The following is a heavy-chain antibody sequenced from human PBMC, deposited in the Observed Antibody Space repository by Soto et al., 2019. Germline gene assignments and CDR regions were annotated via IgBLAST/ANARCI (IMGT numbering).Heavy chain of an antibody. D-gene: IGHD3-22*01. V-gene: IGHV5-10-1*01. CDR1: GYSFTSYW. CDR2: IDPSDSYT. J-gene: IGHJ6*02. CDR3: ARLKYYYDSSGYRLYYYYGMDV. Sequence: GESLKISCKGSGYSFTSYWISWVRQMPGKGLEWMGRIDPSDSYTNYSPSFQGHVTISADKSISTAYLQWSSLKASDTAMYYCARLKYYYDSSGYRLYYYYGMDVWGQGTTVTVSS.